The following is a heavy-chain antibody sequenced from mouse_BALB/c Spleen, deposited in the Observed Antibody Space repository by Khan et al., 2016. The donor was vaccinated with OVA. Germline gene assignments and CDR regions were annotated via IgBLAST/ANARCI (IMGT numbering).Heavy chain of an antibody. V-gene: IGHV3-2*02. Sequence: EVKLEESGPGLVKPSQSLSLTCTVTGYSITSEYTWNWIRQFPGNKLEWMGFISYSGNTRYNPSLKSRISITRDTSKNQFFLQLNSVTSEDTATYYCARTDYYDYDPFPYWGQGTLVTVSA. CDR2: ISYSGNT. J-gene: IGHJ3*01. D-gene: IGHD2-4*01. CDR1: GYSITSEYT. CDR3: ARTDYYDYDPFPY.